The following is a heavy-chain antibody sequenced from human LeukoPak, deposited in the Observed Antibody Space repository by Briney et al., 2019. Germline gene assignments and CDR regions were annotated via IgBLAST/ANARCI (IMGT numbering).Heavy chain of an antibody. CDR3: ARVNDYGGNDDAFDI. D-gene: IGHD4-23*01. CDR1: GFTFSSYE. V-gene: IGHV3-48*03. CDR2: IRSSGTII. J-gene: IGHJ3*02. Sequence: GGSLRLSCAASGFTFSSYEMNWVRQAPGKGLEWVSYIRSSGTIIFYADSVKGRFPISRDNAKNSLYLQMNSLRAEDTALHYCARVNDYGGNDDAFDIWGQGTMVTVSS.